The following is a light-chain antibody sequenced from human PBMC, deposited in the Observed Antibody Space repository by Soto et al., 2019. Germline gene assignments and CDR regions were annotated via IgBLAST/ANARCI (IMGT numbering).Light chain of an antibody. CDR1: SSNIGNNA. CDR3: AAWEDSLNGPV. CDR2: YDD. J-gene: IGLJ2*01. V-gene: IGLV1-36*01. Sequence: QSVLTQPPSVSEAPRQRVTISCSGSSSNIGNNAVNWYQQLPGKAPKLLIYYDDLLPSGVSDRFSGSKAGTSASLAISGLQSADEADDYCAAWEDSLNGPVFGGGTKLTVL.